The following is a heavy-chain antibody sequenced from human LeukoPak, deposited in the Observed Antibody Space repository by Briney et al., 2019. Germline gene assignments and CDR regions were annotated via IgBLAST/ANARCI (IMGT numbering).Heavy chain of an antibody. Sequence: SETLSLTCTVSGGSITSSTYYWDWIRQAPGKGPEWIGNIYRGRTRFNPSLTSRVTISLDMSKTHVSLNLTSVTAADTAIYYCAREGEYGDSYYWGQGTLVIVSA. CDR2: IYRGRT. CDR3: AREGEYGDSYY. V-gene: IGHV4-39*07. CDR1: GGSITSSTYY. D-gene: IGHD4-17*01. J-gene: IGHJ4*02.